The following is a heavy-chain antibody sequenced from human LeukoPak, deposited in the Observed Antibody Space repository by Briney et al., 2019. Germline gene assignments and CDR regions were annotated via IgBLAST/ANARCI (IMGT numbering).Heavy chain of an antibody. CDR3: AREEDYGDYGQEFYFDY. Sequence: GRSLRLSCAASGFTSSTYEINWVRHAPGRGLEWVSYISGSGSTIYTADSVKGRFTISRDNAKNSLYLQMNSLRAEDTAVYYCAREEDYGDYGQEFYFDYWGQGTLVTVSS. D-gene: IGHD4-17*01. CDR2: ISGSGSTI. CDR1: GFTSSTYE. V-gene: IGHV3-48*03. J-gene: IGHJ4*02.